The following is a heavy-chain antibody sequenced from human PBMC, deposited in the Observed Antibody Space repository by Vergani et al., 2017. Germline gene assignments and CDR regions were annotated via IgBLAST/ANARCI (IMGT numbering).Heavy chain of an antibody. J-gene: IGHJ4*02. CDR1: GFTLSNYD. CDR3: AKHFRGWGIDY. V-gene: IGHV3-30*02. CDR2: IQFDGSNQ. D-gene: IGHD3-16*01. Sequence: QVQLVESGGGVVQRGGSLRLSCATSGFTLSNYDMQWIRQGPGKGLEFVAFIQFDGSNQYYSDSVKGRFTLSRDFSKNTIYLQMNSLRTDDTATYYCAKHFRGWGIDYGGQGTQVIVSS.